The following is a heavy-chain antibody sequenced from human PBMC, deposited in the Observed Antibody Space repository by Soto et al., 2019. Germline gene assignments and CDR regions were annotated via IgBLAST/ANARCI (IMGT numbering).Heavy chain of an antibody. J-gene: IGHJ5*02. CDR3: AGMPYTSGLRFDP. CDR1: GGSISSGYY. Sequence: SETLSLTCTVSGGSISSGYYWSWIRQYPGKGLEWIGYIYYSGNTYYNPSLKSRVSISLDTSKSQFSLKLKSVTAADTAVYFCAGMPYTSGLRFDPWGPGTLVTVSS. V-gene: IGHV4-31*03. CDR2: IYYSGNT. D-gene: IGHD6-19*01.